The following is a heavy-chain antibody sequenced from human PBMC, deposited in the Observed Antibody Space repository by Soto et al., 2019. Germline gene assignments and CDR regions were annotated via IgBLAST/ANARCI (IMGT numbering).Heavy chain of an antibody. Sequence: SETLSLTCAVSGGSISSSNWWSWVRQPPGKGLEWIGEIYHSGSTNYNPSLKSRVTISVDKSKNQFSLKLSSVTAADTAVYYCARAAGTHYYYGMDVWGQGATVTVSS. CDR3: ARAAGTHYYYGMDV. V-gene: IGHV4-4*02. CDR2: IYHSGST. CDR1: GGSISSSNW. D-gene: IGHD6-19*01. J-gene: IGHJ6*02.